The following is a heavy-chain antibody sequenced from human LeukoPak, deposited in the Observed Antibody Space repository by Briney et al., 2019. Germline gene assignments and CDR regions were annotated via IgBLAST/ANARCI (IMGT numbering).Heavy chain of an antibody. CDR3: ARDSQSREFDY. Sequence: SETLSLTCTVSGGSISSSSYYWGWIRQPPGKGLEWIGSIYYSGSTYYNPSLKSRVTISADTSKNQFSLQLSSVTAADTAVYYCARDSQSREFDYWGQGTMVTVSS. D-gene: IGHD6-13*01. CDR2: IYYSGST. V-gene: IGHV4-39*07. CDR1: GGSISSSSYY. J-gene: IGHJ4*02.